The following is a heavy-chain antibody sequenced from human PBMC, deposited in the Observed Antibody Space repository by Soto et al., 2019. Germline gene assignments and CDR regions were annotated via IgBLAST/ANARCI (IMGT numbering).Heavy chain of an antibody. CDR3: VRDGSGSYEVY. J-gene: IGHJ4*02. Sequence: QVQLVQSGAEVKKPGASVKVSCKASGYTVTSYGISWVRQAPGQGLEWMGWISAYNGNTNYAQKLQGRVTMTTDTSTSPAYIELKSLRSDDTAVYYCVRDGSGSYEVYWGQGTLVTVSS. D-gene: IGHD3-10*01. CDR1: GYTVTSYG. V-gene: IGHV1-18*01. CDR2: ISAYNGNT.